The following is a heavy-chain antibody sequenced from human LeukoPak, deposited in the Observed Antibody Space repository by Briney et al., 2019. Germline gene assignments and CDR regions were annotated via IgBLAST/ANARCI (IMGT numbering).Heavy chain of an antibody. CDR1: GFTFSSYA. J-gene: IGHJ4*02. D-gene: IGHD3-10*01. CDR3: AEDPYYYGSGSYPDY. V-gene: IGHV3-23*01. CDR2: ISGSGGST. Sequence: GGSLRLSCAASGFTFSSYAMSWVRQAPGKGLEWVSAISGSGGSTYYADSVKGRFTISRDNSKNTLYLQMNSLRAEDTAVYYCAEDPYYYGSGSYPDYWGQGTLVTVSS.